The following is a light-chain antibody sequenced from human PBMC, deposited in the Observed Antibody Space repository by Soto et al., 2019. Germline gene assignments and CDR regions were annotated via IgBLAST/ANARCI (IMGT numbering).Light chain of an antibody. V-gene: IGKV1-39*01. J-gene: IGKJ2*01. CDR3: QQRFSFPVA. CDR1: QTITRY. CDR2: AAS. Sequence: DIPMTQSPSSLSASVGDRVTITCRANQTITRYLNRYQQKPGTAPKLLISAASSLQEGVPSRFRGSGSGTDFTLTISNLQPEDFAAYSCQQRFSFPVAFGQGTKLEIK.